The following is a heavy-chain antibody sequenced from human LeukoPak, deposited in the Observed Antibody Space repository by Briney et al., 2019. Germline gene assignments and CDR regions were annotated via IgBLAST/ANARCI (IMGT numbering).Heavy chain of an antibody. CDR3: ARDRAGGSYVYYYYGMDV. Sequence: SETLSLTCAVSGYSISSGYYWGWIRQPPGKGLEWIGSMYHSGSTNYNPSLKSRVTISVDTSKNQFSLKLSSVTAADTAVYYCARDRAGGSYVYYYYGMDVWGQGTTVTVSS. CDR1: GYSISSGYY. CDR2: MYHSGST. V-gene: IGHV4-38-2*02. D-gene: IGHD1-26*01. J-gene: IGHJ6*02.